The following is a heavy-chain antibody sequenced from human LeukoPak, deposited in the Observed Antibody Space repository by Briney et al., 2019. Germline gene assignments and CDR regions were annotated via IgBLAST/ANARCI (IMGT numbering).Heavy chain of an antibody. J-gene: IGHJ6*04. Sequence: PSETLSLTCAVYGGSFSGYYWSWIRQPPGKGLEWIGEINHSGSTNYNPSLKSRVTISVDTSKNQFSLKLSSVTAADTAVYYCARAGGHSSSWYTHYGMDVRGKGTTVTVSS. CDR1: GGSFSGYY. D-gene: IGHD6-13*01. CDR3: ARAGGHSSSWYTHYGMDV. CDR2: INHSGST. V-gene: IGHV4-34*01.